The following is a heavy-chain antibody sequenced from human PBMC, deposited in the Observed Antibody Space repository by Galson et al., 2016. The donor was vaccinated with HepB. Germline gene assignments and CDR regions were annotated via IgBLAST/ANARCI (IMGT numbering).Heavy chain of an antibody. V-gene: IGHV4-61*02. Sequence: TLSLTCTVSGGSFSTDDYFWTWIRQPAGKGLECIGRIYNNGNAGYNPSLKSRITLSIDTSTNQFYLDLISVTDADTAVYYCARGMCGVDCPGSNWFDPWGQGTLVTVSS. CDR2: IYNNGNA. J-gene: IGHJ5*02. D-gene: IGHD2-21*02. CDR3: ARGMCGVDCPGSNWFDP. CDR1: GGSFSTDDYF.